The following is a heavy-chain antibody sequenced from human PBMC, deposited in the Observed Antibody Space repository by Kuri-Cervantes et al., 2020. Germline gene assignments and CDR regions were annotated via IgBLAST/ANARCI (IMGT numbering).Heavy chain of an antibody. J-gene: IGHJ4*02. CDR1: GGSFRGYY. D-gene: IGHD5-12*01. Sequence: ESLKISCAVYGGSFRGYYWTWIRQPPGKGLEWIGEINHSGSTNYNPSLKSRVTISVDTSKNQFSLKLSSVTAADTAVYYCARRVATIYYFDYWGQGTLVTVSS. CDR2: INHSGST. CDR3: ARRVATIYYFDY. V-gene: IGHV4-34*01.